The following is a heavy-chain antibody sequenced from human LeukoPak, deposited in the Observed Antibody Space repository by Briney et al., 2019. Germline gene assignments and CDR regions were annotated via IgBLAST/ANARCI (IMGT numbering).Heavy chain of an antibody. CDR2: INHSGST. J-gene: IGHJ4*02. CDR3: AAGATHDYFDY. D-gene: IGHD1-26*01. V-gene: IGHV4-34*01. CDR1: GGSFSGYY. Sequence: PSETLSLTCAVYGGSFSGYYWSWIRQPPGKGLEWIGEINHSGSTNYNPSLKSRVTISVDTSKNQFSLKLSSVTAADTAVYYCAAGATHDYFDYWGQGTLVTVSS.